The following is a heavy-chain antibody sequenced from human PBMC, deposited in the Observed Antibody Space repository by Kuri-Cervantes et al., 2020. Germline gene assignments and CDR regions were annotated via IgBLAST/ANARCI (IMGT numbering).Heavy chain of an antibody. J-gene: IGHJ4*02. Sequence: ASVKVSCKASGYTFTGYYMHWVRQAPGQGLEWMGWINPNSGGTNYAQKFQGRVTMTRDTSISTAYMELSRLRSDDTAVYYCARESGATVTNNFDYWGQGTLVTVSS. CDR1: GYTFTGYY. V-gene: IGHV1-2*02. CDR3: ARESGATVTNNFDY. D-gene: IGHD4-17*01. CDR2: INPNSGGT.